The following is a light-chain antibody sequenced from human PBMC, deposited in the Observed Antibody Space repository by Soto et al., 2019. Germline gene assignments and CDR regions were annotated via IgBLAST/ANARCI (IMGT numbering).Light chain of an antibody. CDR2: EVT. V-gene: IGLV2-8*01. CDR1: SSDVGGYNY. Sequence: QSALTQPPSASGSPGQSVTISCTGTSSDVGGYNYVSWYQQHPGKAPKLIIYEVTKRPSGVPDRFSGSKSGNTASLTVSGLPAEDEADYYCSSYAGNNKLGVFGGGTKLTVL. J-gene: IGLJ3*02. CDR3: SSYAGNNKLGV.